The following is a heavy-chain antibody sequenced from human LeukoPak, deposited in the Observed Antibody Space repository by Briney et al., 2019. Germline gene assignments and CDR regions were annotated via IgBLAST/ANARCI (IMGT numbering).Heavy chain of an antibody. J-gene: IGHJ4*02. Sequence: SETLSLTCTVSGGSISSYYWSWIRQPPGKGLEWIGYIYYSGSTNYNPSLKSRVTISVDTSKNRFSLKLSSVTAADTAVYYCARVTAGGFYFDYWGQGTLVTVSS. CDR1: GGSISSYY. V-gene: IGHV4-59*01. D-gene: IGHD6-13*01. CDR3: ARVTAGGFYFDY. CDR2: IYYSGST.